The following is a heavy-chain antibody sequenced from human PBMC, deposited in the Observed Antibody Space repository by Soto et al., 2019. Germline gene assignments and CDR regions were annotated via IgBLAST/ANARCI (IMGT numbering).Heavy chain of an antibody. CDR3: AKDLGAGRSGGWELRGVLDY. J-gene: IGHJ4*02. CDR1: GFTFSSYG. D-gene: IGHD1-26*01. CDR2: ISYDGSNK. V-gene: IGHV3-30*18. Sequence: GGSLRLSCAASGFTFSSYGMHWVRQAPGKGLEWVAVISYDGSNKYYADSGKGRFTISRDNSKNTLYLQMNSLRAEDTAVYYCAKDLGAGRSGGWELRGVLDYWGQGTLVTVSS.